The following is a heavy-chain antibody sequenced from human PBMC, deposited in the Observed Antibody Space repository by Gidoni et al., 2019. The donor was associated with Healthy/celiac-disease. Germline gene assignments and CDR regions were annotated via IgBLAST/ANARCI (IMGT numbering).Heavy chain of an antibody. Sequence: QLHLQESGPGLMKPSSTLSLTCTVSGGSISSSSYYWGWIRQPPGKGLEWIGSIYYSGSTYYNPSLKSRVTISVDTSKNQFSLKLSSVTAADTAVYYCARLGIVVVTAIRDYYYYGMDVWGQGTTVTVSS. V-gene: IGHV4-39*01. J-gene: IGHJ6*02. CDR1: GGSISSSSYY. D-gene: IGHD2-21*02. CDR2: IYYSGST. CDR3: ARLGIVVVTAIRDYYYYGMDV.